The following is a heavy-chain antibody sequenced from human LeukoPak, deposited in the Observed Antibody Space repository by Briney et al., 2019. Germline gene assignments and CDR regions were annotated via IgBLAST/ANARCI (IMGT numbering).Heavy chain of an antibody. CDR2: ISSSSVYI. Sequence: GGSLRLSCAASGFTFSSYGMKWVRQAPGKGLEWVSSISSSSVYIYYADSVKGRFTISRDNAKNSLYLQMASLRAEDTAIYYCATYRQVLLPFESWGQGTLVTVSS. V-gene: IGHV3-21*04. CDR1: GFTFSSYG. D-gene: IGHD2-8*02. CDR3: ATYRQVLLPFES. J-gene: IGHJ4*02.